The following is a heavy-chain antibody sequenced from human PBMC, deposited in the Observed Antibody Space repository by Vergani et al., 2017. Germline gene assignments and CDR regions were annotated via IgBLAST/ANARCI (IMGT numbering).Heavy chain of an antibody. Sequence: QVQLHESGPGLVKPSQTLALTCTVSGASINNDFYYWHWIRQPAGKGLEWIGRIYVSGITDYNSSLQSRVSMSVDTSKNQFSLTLTSVTAADTAVYYCAXHNKQLRPRAFELWGQGTMVTVSS. CDR3: AXHNKQLRPRAFEL. D-gene: IGHD1-26*01. CDR2: IYVSGIT. CDR1: GASINNDFYY. J-gene: IGHJ3*01. V-gene: IGHV4-61*02.